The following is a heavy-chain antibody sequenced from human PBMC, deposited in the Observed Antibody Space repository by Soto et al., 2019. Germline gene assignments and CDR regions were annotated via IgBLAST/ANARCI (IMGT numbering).Heavy chain of an antibody. CDR3: AKDISDSHGDYGPYFDY. Sequence: GGSLRLSCAASGFTFDDYTMHWVRQAPGKGLEWVSLISWDGGSTYYADSVKGRFTISRDNSKNSLYLQMNSLRTEDTALYYYAKDISDSHGDYGPYFDYWGQGTLVTVSS. CDR1: GFTFDDYT. V-gene: IGHV3-43*01. D-gene: IGHD4-17*01. J-gene: IGHJ4*02. CDR2: ISWDGGST.